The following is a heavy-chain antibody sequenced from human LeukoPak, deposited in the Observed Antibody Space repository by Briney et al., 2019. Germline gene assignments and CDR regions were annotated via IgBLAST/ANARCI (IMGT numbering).Heavy chain of an antibody. Sequence: ASVKISCKASGYTFTDFYIHWVHQAPGKGLEWMGRVDPEDGEAIYAEKFRGRVTMTADTSTDTAYLELRSLKSDDTALYYRATYPEISMVLQYWGQGSLVTVSS. CDR3: ATYPEISMVLQY. CDR1: GYTFTDFY. D-gene: IGHD3-10*01. V-gene: IGHV1-69-2*01. CDR2: VDPEDGEA. J-gene: IGHJ4*02.